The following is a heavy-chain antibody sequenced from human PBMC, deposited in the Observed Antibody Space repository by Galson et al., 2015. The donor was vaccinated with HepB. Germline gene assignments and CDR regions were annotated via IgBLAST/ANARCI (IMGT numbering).Heavy chain of an antibody. D-gene: IGHD2-2*01. J-gene: IGHJ4*02. CDR1: GFSLSTSGVG. CDR2: IYWDDDK. CDR3: ALEQYCSSTSCDVDY. V-gene: IGHV2-5*02. Sequence: PALVKPTQTLTLTCTFSGFSLSTSGVGVGWIRQPPGKALEWLALIYWDDDKRYSPSLKSRLTITKDTSKNQVVLTMTNMDPVDTATYYCALEQYCSSTSCDVDYWGQGTMVTVSS.